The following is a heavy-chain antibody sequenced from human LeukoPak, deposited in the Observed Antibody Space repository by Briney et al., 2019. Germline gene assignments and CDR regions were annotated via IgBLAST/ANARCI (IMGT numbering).Heavy chain of an antibody. D-gene: IGHD3-22*01. J-gene: IGHJ6*02. CDR1: GYTFTGYY. Sequence: ASVKVSCKASGYTFTGYYMHWVRRAPGQGLEWMGWINPNSGGTNYAQKFQGRVTMTRDTSISTAYMELSRLRSDDTAVYYCARGFYYDSSGSPDDGMDVWGQGTTVTVSS. CDR2: INPNSGGT. CDR3: ARGFYYDSSGSPDDGMDV. V-gene: IGHV1-2*02.